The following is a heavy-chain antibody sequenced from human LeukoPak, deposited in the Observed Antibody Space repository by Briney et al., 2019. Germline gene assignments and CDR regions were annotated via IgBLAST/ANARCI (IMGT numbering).Heavy chain of an antibody. Sequence: PSETLCLTCTVSGGSISSYYWSWIRQPPGKGLEWIGYIYYSGSTNYNPSLKSRVTISVDTSKNQFSLKLGSVTAADTAVYYCARDLPRDRVSLYYYMDVWGKGTTVTVSS. CDR1: GGSISSYY. CDR2: IYYSGST. CDR3: ARDLPRDRVSLYYYMDV. J-gene: IGHJ6*03. D-gene: IGHD5-24*01. V-gene: IGHV4-59*12.